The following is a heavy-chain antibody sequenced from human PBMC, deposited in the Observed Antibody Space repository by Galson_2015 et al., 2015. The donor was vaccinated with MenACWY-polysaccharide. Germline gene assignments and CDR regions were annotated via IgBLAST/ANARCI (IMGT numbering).Heavy chain of an antibody. D-gene: IGHD1-26*01. CDR2: ISYLGNNE. V-gene: IGHV3-30-3*01. Sequence: SLRLSCAASGFKFSDYTLHWLRQAPGKGLEWVAVISYLGNNEYYANSVKGRFTISRDNSNNTLYLQMNSLKTAGTAIYYCARDRGRWEPRSNYFDAWGKGTTVTVSS. CDR1: GFKFSDYT. J-gene: IGHJ6*03. CDR3: ARDRGRWEPRSNYFDA.